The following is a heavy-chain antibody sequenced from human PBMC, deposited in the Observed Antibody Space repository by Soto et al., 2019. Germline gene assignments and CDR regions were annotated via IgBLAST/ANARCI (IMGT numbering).Heavy chain of an antibody. CDR2: ISGSGGST. Sequence: GSLRLSCAASGFTFSSYAMSWVSQAPGKGLEWVSAISGSGGSTYYADSVKGRFTISRDNSKNTLYLQMNSLIAEDTAVYYCAKVQWAGLLWFGELFLWGQGTLVTVSS. CDR3: AKVQWAGLLWFGELFL. V-gene: IGHV3-23*01. D-gene: IGHD3-10*01. J-gene: IGHJ4*02. CDR1: GFTFSSYA.